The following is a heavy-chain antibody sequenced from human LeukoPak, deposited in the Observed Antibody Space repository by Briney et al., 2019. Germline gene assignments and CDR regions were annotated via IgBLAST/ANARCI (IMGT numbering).Heavy chain of an antibody. CDR2: IKEDGSER. J-gene: IGHJ4*02. D-gene: IGHD2-2*01. CDR3: ARDLDVGTVAMPGGY. Sequence: PGGSLRLSCATSGFTFRSYWMSWVRQAPGKGPEWVANIKEDGSERNYVDSVKGRFTISRDNAQNSLYLQLNSLRAADTAVYYCARDLDVGTVAMPGGYWGQGTLVTVSS. V-gene: IGHV3-7*01. CDR1: GFTFRSYW.